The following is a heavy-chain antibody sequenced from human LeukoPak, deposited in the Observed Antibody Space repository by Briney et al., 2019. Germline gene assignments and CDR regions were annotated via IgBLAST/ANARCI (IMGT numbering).Heavy chain of an antibody. Sequence: GGSLRLSCAASGFTFSRYSMNWVRQAPGKGLEWVSSISSSRYIFYADSMKGRFTISRDNAKNSLYLQMNSLRAEDTAVYYCARVLRTSLLTYYYMDVWGKGTTVTVSS. J-gene: IGHJ6*03. D-gene: IGHD1-14*01. V-gene: IGHV3-21*01. CDR1: GFTFSRYS. CDR2: ISSSRYI. CDR3: ARVLRTSLLTYYYMDV.